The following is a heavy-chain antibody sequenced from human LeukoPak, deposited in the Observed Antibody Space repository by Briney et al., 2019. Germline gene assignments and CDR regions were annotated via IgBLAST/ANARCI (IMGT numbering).Heavy chain of an antibody. CDR3: ARGKQGAKDAFDI. V-gene: IGHV1-2*02. J-gene: IGHJ3*02. Sequence: ASVKVSCKASGYTFTGYYMHWVRQAPGQGLAWMGWINPNSGGTNYAQKFQGRVTMTRDTSISTAYMELSRLRSDDTAVYYCARGKQGAKDAFDIWGQGTMVTVSS. CDR2: INPNSGGT. D-gene: IGHD1-26*01. CDR1: GYTFTGYY.